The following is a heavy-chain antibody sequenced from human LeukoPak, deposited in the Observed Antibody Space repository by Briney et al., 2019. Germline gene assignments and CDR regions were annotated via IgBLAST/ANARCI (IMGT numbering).Heavy chain of an antibody. CDR1: GFTFSSFW. V-gene: IGHV3-7*05. Sequence: GGSLRLSCAASGFTFSSFWMTWVRQAPGKGLEWVANIKQDGSEKYYEDSVKDRFTISRDNADNSLYLQMNSLRADDTAMYYCARDRSSSFYWGQGTLVTVSS. D-gene: IGHD6-6*01. J-gene: IGHJ4*02. CDR3: ARDRSSSFY. CDR2: IKQDGSEK.